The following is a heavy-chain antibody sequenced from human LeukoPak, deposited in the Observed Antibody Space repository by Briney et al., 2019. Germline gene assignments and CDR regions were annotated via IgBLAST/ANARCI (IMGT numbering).Heavy chain of an antibody. CDR3: ARRRVYVFDY. J-gene: IGHJ4*02. D-gene: IGHD3-10*02. V-gene: IGHV4-39*01. CDR1: GGSISSSSYY. CDR2: IYYSGST. Sequence: ASETLSLTCTVSGGSISSSSYYWGWIRQPPGKGLEWIGSIYYSGSTYYNPSLKSRVTISVDTSSNQFSLNLSSVTAADTAVYYCARRRVYVFDYWGQGTLVTVSS.